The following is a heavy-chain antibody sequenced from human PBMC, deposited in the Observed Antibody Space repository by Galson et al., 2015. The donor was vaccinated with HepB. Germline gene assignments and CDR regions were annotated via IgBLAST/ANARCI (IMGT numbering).Heavy chain of an antibody. CDR1: GFTFSDYY. V-gene: IGHV3-11*04. CDR2: ISSSGSTI. Sequence: SLRLSCAASGFTFSDYYMSWIRQAPGKGLEWVSYISSSGSTIYYADSVKGRFTISRDNAKNSLYLQMNSLRAEDTAVYYCARDSSYGDYYYYGMDVWGQGTTVTVSS. CDR3: ARDSSYGDYYYYGMDV. J-gene: IGHJ6*02. D-gene: IGHD4-17*01.